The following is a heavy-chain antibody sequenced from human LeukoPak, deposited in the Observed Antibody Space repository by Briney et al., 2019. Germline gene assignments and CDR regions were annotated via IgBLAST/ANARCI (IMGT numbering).Heavy chain of an antibody. CDR3: AIFALRYFGFDY. D-gene: IGHD3-9*01. J-gene: IGHJ4*02. Sequence: VASVKVSCKASGGTFSSYAISWVRQAPGQGLEWMGGIIPIFGTANYAQKFQGRVTITTDESTSTAYMELSSLRSEDTSVYYCAIFALRYFGFDYWGQGTLVTVSS. CDR2: IIPIFGTA. V-gene: IGHV1-69*05. CDR1: GGTFSSYA.